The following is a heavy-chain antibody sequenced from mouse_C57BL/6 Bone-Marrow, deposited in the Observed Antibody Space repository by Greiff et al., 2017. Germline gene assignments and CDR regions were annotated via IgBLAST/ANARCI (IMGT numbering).Heavy chain of an antibody. CDR1: GFNIKDDY. D-gene: IGHD1-1*01. V-gene: IGHV14-4*01. Sequence: VQLKESGAELVRPGASVKLSCTASGFNIKDDYMHWVKQRPEQGLEWIGWIDPENGDTEYASKFQGKATITADTPSNTAYLQLSSLTSEDTAVYYCTPYYGLDYWGQGTTLTVSS. CDR2: IDPENGDT. J-gene: IGHJ2*01. CDR3: TPYYGLDY.